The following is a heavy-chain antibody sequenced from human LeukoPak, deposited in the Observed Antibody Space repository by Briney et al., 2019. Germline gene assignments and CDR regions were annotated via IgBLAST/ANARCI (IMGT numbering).Heavy chain of an antibody. CDR2: INPNSGGT. Sequence: ASVKVSCKASGYTFTGYYMHWVRQASGQGLEWMGWINPNSGGTTYAKKFQGRVTMTRDTSISTAYMELSRLRSDDTAVYYCARDGFPAAIDAFDIWGQGTMVTVSS. CDR3: ARDGFPAAIDAFDI. CDR1: GYTFTGYY. V-gene: IGHV1-2*02. J-gene: IGHJ3*02. D-gene: IGHD2-2*01.